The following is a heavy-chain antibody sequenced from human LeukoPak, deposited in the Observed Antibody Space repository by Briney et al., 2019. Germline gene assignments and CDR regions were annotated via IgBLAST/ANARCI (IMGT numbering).Heavy chain of an antibody. D-gene: IGHD6-19*01. V-gene: IGHV3-23*01. CDR3: AKRRIAVAGTGSQPFDY. CDR2: ISGSGGST. CDR1: GFTFSSYA. Sequence: GGSLRLSCAASGFTFSSYAMSWVRQAPGKGLEWVSAISGSGGSTYYADSVKGRFTISRDNSKNTLYLQMNSLRAEDTAVYYCAKRRIAVAGTGSQPFDYWGQGTLVTVSS. J-gene: IGHJ4*02.